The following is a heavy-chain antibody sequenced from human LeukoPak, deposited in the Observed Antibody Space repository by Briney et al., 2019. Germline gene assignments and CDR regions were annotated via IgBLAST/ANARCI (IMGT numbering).Heavy chain of an antibody. V-gene: IGHV1-2*04. D-gene: IGHD1-1*01. CDR1: GGTFSSYT. CDR2: VNPRSGDT. CDR3: ARDFRQLEREANWFEA. Sequence: ASVKVSCKASGGTFSSYTISWVRQAPGQGLEWMGRVNPRSGDTKYAQNFQGWVTMTRDTSISTAYMELTRLRSDDTAVYYCARDFRQLEREANWFEAWGQGTLVTVSS. J-gene: IGHJ5*02.